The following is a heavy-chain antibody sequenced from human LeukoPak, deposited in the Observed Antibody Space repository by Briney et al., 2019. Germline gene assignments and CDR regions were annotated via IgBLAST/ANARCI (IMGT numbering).Heavy chain of an antibody. CDR3: ARGTDYDFWSGYPIPHYFDY. CDR1: GFTFSSYG. CDR2: ISSSSSYI. Sequence: PGGSLRLSCAVSGFTFSSYGMHWVRQAPGKGLEWVSSISSSSSYIYYADSVKGRFTISRDNAKNSLYLQMNSLRAEDTAVYYCARGTDYDFWSGYPIPHYFDYWGQGTLVTVSS. J-gene: IGHJ4*02. V-gene: IGHV3-21*01. D-gene: IGHD3-3*01.